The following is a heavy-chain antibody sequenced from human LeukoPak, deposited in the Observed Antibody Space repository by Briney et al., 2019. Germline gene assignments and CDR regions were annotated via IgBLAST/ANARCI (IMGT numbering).Heavy chain of an antibody. CDR3: ARPNRDYYYYYGMNV. V-gene: IGHV3-23*01. CDR1: GFTFINYA. D-gene: IGHD2-8*01. Sequence: PGGSLRLSCAASGFTFINYAMSWVRQAPGKGLEWVSAISGSGGSTYYADSVKGRFTISRDNSKNTLYLQMNNLRPEDTAVYYCARPNRDYYYYYGMNVWGQGTTVIVTS. CDR2: ISGSGGST. J-gene: IGHJ6*02.